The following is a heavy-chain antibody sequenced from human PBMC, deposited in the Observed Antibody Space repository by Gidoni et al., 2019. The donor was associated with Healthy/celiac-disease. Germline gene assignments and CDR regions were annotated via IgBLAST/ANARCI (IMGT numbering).Heavy chain of an antibody. Sequence: EVQLLESGGGLVQPGWSLRLPCAASVLPFSSYAMSWVRQAPGKGLEWVSAISGSGGSTYYADSVKGRFTISRDNSKNTLYLQMNSLRAEDTAVYYCAKRQFPDYYDSSGSDFDYWGQGTLVTVSS. D-gene: IGHD3-22*01. J-gene: IGHJ4*02. CDR2: ISGSGGST. V-gene: IGHV3-23*01. CDR3: AKRQFPDYYDSSGSDFDY. CDR1: VLPFSSYA.